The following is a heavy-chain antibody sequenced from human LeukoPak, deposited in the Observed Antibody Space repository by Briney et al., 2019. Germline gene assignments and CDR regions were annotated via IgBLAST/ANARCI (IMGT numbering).Heavy chain of an antibody. V-gene: IGHV3-30*02. D-gene: IGHD6-19*01. Sequence: GGSLRLSCAASGFTFSSYGMHWVRQAPGKGLEWVALIRFDGFNEYYADSVKGRFTVPRDNSKNSLYLQMNTLRTEDTAVYFCAKDGGYTTGWTVYYFDYWGQGALVTVSS. CDR3: AKDGGYTTGWTVYYFDY. CDR1: GFTFSSYG. CDR2: IRFDGFNE. J-gene: IGHJ4*02.